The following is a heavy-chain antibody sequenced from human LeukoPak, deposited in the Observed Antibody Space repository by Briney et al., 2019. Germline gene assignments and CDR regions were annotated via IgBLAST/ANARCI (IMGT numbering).Heavy chain of an antibody. CDR2: IGTSASST. Sequence: GGSLRLSCATSGFTFSSYTMTWVRQAPGKGLEYVSGIGTSASSTTYADSVKGRFTISRDNSKNTLYLQMNSLRVEDPAVYYCAKDPNWDRGYWGQGTLVTVSS. CDR1: GFTFSSYT. D-gene: IGHD7-27*01. CDR3: AKDPNWDRGY. V-gene: IGHV3-23*01. J-gene: IGHJ4*02.